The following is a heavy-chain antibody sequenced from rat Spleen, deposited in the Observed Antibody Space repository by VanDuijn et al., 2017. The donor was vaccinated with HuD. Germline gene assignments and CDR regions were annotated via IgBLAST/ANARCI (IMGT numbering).Heavy chain of an antibody. Sequence: EVQVVETGGGLVEPGRSLKLSCAASGFTFSNYGMAWVRQTPTKSLEWVASISTAGGNTFYRGSVRGRFTISRDNAKNTQYLQMDSLRSEDTATYYCTTYSDYATSPFAYWGRGALVTVSS. CDR1: GFTFSNYG. J-gene: IGHJ3*01. V-gene: IGHV5S14*01. CDR3: TTYSDYATSPFAY. D-gene: IGHD1-6*01. CDR2: ISTAGGNT.